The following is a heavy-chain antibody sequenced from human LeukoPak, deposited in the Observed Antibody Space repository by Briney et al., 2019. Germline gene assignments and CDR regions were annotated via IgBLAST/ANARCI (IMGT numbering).Heavy chain of an antibody. CDR2: ISGSGGST. V-gene: IGHV3-23*01. D-gene: IGHD6-19*01. J-gene: IGHJ4*02. CDR3: ARDSSGWLRELDY. Sequence: GGSLRLSCAASGFTFSSYAMSWVRQAPGKGLEWVSAISGSGGSTYYADSVKGRFTISRDNAKNSLYLQMNSLRAEDTAVYYCARDSSGWLRELDYWGQGTLVTVSS. CDR1: GFTFSSYA.